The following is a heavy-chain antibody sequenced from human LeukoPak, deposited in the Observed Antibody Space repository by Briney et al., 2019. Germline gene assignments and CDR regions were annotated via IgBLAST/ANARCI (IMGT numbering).Heavy chain of an antibody. Sequence: ASVKVSCKASGYTFNRYTIHWVRQAPGQSLEWMGWINVGSGDTKYSQQFQGRVTVTKFTFASTVYMELSSLRSEDTAVYYCAREDVVLEPTALRVYYYYGMDVWGQGTTVTVSS. V-gene: IGHV1-3*01. D-gene: IGHD2-2*01. CDR1: GYTFNRYT. CDR3: AREDVVLEPTALRVYYYYGMDV. CDR2: INVGSGDT. J-gene: IGHJ6*02.